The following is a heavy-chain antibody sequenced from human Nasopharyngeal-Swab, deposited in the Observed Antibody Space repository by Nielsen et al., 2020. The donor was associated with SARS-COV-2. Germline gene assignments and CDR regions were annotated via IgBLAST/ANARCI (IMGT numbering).Heavy chain of an antibody. CDR1: GFTFNNYN. J-gene: IGHJ6*02. CDR3: ARDGLDYDFWSAYFMDV. D-gene: IGHD3-3*01. V-gene: IGHV3-21*01. Sequence: GGSLRLSCAASGFTFNNYNFNWVRQAPGKGLEWVSSISSSSSYIYYADSVKGRFTISRDSAQSSLFLQMNSPRAEDTAVYYCARDGLDYDFWSAYFMDVWGRGTTVTVSS. CDR2: ISSSSSYI.